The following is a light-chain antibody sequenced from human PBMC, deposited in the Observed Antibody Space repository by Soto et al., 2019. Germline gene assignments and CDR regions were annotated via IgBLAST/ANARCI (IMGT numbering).Light chain of an antibody. J-gene: IGKJ2*01. CDR1: QSVSSSY. Sequence: PGERATLACRTSQSVSSSYLAWYQQKPGQAPRLLIYGASSRATGIPDRFSGSGSGTDFTLTISRLEPEDFAVYYCQQYGSSPLYTFGQGTKLEIK. CDR2: GAS. V-gene: IGKV3-20*01. CDR3: QQYGSSPLYT.